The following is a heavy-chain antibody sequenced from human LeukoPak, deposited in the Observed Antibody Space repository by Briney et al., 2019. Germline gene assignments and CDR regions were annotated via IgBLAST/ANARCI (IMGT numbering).Heavy chain of an antibody. CDR1: GFTFSTYA. D-gene: IGHD7-27*01. CDR2: ISGSGGST. Sequence: GGSLRLSCAASGFTFSTYAMNWVRQAPGKGLEWVSAISGSGGSTYYADSVKGRFTISRDNSKNTLYLQMNSLRDDDTAVYYCAKDDVPSNWGTLGLFDYWGQGTLVTVSS. V-gene: IGHV3-23*01. J-gene: IGHJ4*02. CDR3: AKDDVPSNWGTLGLFDY.